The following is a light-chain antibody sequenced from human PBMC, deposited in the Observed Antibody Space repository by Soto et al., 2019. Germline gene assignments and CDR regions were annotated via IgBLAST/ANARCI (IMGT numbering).Light chain of an antibody. CDR1: SSDIGAGSE. V-gene: IGLV2-14*01. CDR3: SSYTSSSTYV. CDR2: EVS. J-gene: IGLJ1*01. Sequence: QSVLTQPPSLSGAPGQRVTISCTGSSSDIGAGSEVHWYQQHPGKAPKLMIYEVSNRPSGVSNRFSGSKSGNTASLTISGLQAEDEADYYCSSYTSSSTYVFGTGTKVTVL.